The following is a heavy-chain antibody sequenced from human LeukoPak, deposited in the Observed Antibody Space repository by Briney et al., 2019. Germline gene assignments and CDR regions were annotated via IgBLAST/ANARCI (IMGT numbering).Heavy chain of an antibody. Sequence: GASLRLSCAASGFTFRSYAMIWVRQAPGKGLEWVSAISGSGGSTYYADSVKGRFTISRDNSKNTLYLQMNSLRAEDTAVYYCAKDLRATYYDFWSGYYYYYYGMDAWGQGTTVTVPS. D-gene: IGHD3-3*01. CDR3: AKDLRATYYDFWSGYYYYYYGMDA. CDR1: GFTFRSYA. V-gene: IGHV3-23*01. J-gene: IGHJ6*02. CDR2: ISGSGGST.